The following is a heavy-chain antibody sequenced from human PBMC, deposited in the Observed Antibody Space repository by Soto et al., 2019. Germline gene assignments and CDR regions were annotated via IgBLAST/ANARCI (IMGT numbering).Heavy chain of an antibody. CDR3: AKVLTIRLTPYYYDSSGSSGPLDY. CDR2: IWYDGSNK. D-gene: IGHD3-22*01. V-gene: IGHV3-33*06. Sequence: PGGSLRLSCAASGFTFSSYGMHWVRQAPGKGLEWVAVIWYDGSNKYYADSVKGRFTISRDNSKNTLYLQMNSLRAEDTAVYYCAKVLTIRLTPYYYDSSGSSGPLDYWGQGTLVTVSS. J-gene: IGHJ4*02. CDR1: GFTFSSYG.